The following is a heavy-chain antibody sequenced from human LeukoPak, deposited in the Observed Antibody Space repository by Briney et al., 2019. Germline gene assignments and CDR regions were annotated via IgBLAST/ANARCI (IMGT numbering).Heavy chain of an antibody. CDR1: GYTFTSYG. J-gene: IGHJ3*02. CDR3: ARDMNTMVRGARKVRAFDI. Sequence: ASVKVSCKASGYTFTSYGISWVRQAPGQGLEWMGWISAHNGNTNYAQKLQGRVTMTTDTSTSTAYMELRSLRSDDTAVYYCARDMNTMVRGARKVRAFDIWGQGTMVTVSS. V-gene: IGHV1-18*01. D-gene: IGHD3-10*01. CDR2: ISAHNGNT.